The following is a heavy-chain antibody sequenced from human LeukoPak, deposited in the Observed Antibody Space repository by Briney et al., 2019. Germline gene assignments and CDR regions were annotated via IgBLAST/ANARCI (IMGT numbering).Heavy chain of an antibody. Sequence: GESLKISCKGSGYSFTSYWIGWVRQMPGKGLEWMGIIYPGDSDTRYSPSFQGQVTISADKSISTAYLQWSSLKASDTAVYYCARKLGPNYFDSSAFDYWGQGTLVTVSS. D-gene: IGHD3-22*01. CDR3: ARKLGPNYFDSSAFDY. CDR1: GYSFTSYW. V-gene: IGHV5-51*01. CDR2: IYPGDSDT. J-gene: IGHJ4*02.